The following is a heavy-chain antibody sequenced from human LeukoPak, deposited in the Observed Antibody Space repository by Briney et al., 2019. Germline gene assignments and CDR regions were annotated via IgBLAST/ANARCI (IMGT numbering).Heavy chain of an antibody. Sequence: GGSLRLSCAASGFAFSSYAMSWVRHAPGKGLEWVSSISGSGGSTYYADSVKGRFTISRDNSKNTLYLQMNSLRAEDTAVYYCARTTIFGVVIIRAPFDYWGQGTLITVSP. CDR1: GFAFSSYA. CDR2: ISGSGGST. J-gene: IGHJ4*02. V-gene: IGHV3-23*01. CDR3: ARTTIFGVVIIRAPFDY. D-gene: IGHD3-3*01.